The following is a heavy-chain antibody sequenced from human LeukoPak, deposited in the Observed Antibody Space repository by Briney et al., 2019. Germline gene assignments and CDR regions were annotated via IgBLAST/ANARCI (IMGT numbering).Heavy chain of an antibody. Sequence: GGSLRLSCAASGFRFSGYWMTWVRQAPGKGLEWVANIKGDGSETSYVTSVRGRFTISRDNSKSTLYLQMNSLRVEDTAVYYCVTRGLGSGAHFDYWGQGTLVTVSS. D-gene: IGHD2-15*01. V-gene: IGHV3-7*03. J-gene: IGHJ4*02. CDR2: IKGDGSET. CDR1: GFRFSGYW. CDR3: VTRGLGSGAHFDY.